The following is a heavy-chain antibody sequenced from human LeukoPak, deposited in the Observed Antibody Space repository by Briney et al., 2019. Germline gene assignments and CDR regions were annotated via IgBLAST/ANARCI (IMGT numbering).Heavy chain of an antibody. CDR3: AKDRVPRYSGYGLSDD. CDR2: ISGSGGST. V-gene: IGHV3-23*01. Sequence: GGSLRLSCAASGFTFSSYAMSWVRQAPGKGLEWVSAISGSGGSTYYADSVKGRFTISRDNSKNTLYLQMNSLRAEDTALYYCAKDRVPRYSGYGLSDDWGQGTLVTVSS. J-gene: IGHJ4*02. CDR1: GFTFSSYA. D-gene: IGHD5-12*01.